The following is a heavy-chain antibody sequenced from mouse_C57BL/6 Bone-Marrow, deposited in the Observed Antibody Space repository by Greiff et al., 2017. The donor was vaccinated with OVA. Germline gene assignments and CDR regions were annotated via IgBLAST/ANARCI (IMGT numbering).Heavy chain of an antibody. V-gene: IGHV5-4*01. Sequence: EVQVVESGGGLVKPGGSLKLSCAASGFNFSSYAMSWVRQTPEKRLEWVATISDGGSYTYYPDNVKGRFTISRDNAKNNLYLQMSHLKSEDTAMYYCASHYYGSSFPAWFAYWGQGTLVTVSA. CDR2: ISDGGSYT. D-gene: IGHD1-1*01. CDR3: ASHYYGSSFPAWFAY. CDR1: GFNFSSYA. J-gene: IGHJ3*01.